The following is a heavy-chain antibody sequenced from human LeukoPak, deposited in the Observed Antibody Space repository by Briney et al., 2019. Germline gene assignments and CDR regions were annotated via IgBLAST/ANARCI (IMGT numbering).Heavy chain of an antibody. V-gene: IGHV1-24*01. CDR2: FDPEDGET. CDR1: GYTLTELS. CDR3: ATQVGSHRGYSYEPLFDY. Sequence: SVKVSFKVSGYTLTELSMHWVRQAPAKGLEWMGGFDPEDGETIYSQKFQVRVTMTEDTSTDTAYMDLSSLRSEDTDVYSCATQVGSHRGYSYEPLFDYWGQGKLVTVSS. J-gene: IGHJ4*02. D-gene: IGHD5-18*01.